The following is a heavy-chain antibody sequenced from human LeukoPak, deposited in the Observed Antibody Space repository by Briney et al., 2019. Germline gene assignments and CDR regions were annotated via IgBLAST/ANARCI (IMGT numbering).Heavy chain of an antibody. CDR2: INHSGST. V-gene: IGHV4-34*01. J-gene: IGHJ4*02. Sequence: SETLSLTCAVYGGSFSGYYWSWIRQPPGKGLEWIGEINHSGSTNYNPSLKSRVTISVDTSKNQFSLKLNSVTAADTAVYYCARRQVAVAGKDYWGQGTLVAVSS. D-gene: IGHD6-19*01. CDR1: GGSFSGYY. CDR3: ARRQVAVAGKDY.